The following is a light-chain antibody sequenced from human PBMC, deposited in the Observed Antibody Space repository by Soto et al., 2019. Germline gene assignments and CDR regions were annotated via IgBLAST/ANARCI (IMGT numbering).Light chain of an antibody. J-gene: IGKJ1*01. CDR2: GAS. Sequence: EVVLTQSPGTLSLSPGERATLSCRVSQSVGSSYLAWYQQTPGQAPRLLIYGASIRATGIPDRFSGSGSGTDFTLSISRLEPEDFAVYYCQQYGSSPTFGQGTKVDIK. V-gene: IGKV3-20*01. CDR1: QSVGSSY. CDR3: QQYGSSPT.